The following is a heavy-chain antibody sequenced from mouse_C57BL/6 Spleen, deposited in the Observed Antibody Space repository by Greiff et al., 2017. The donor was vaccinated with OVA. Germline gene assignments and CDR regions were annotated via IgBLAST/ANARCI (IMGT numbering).Heavy chain of an antibody. J-gene: IGHJ2*01. V-gene: IGHV3-6*01. CDR1: GYSITSGYY. CDR2: ISYDGSN. Sequence: EVQRVESGPGLVKPSQSLSLTCSVTGYSITSGYYWNWIRQFPGNKLEWMGYISYDGSNNYNPSLKNRISITRDTSTNQFFLKLNSVTTEDTSTYYCARVYGSSFYFDYWGQGTTLTVAS. D-gene: IGHD1-1*01. CDR3: ARVYGSSFYFDY.